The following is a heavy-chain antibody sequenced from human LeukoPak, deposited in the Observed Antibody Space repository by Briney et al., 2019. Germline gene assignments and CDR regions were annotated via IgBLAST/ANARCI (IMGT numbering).Heavy chain of an antibody. V-gene: IGHV3-30-3*01. CDR3: ARDRGSYLDY. J-gene: IGHJ4*02. D-gene: IGHD3-16*01. CDR2: ISYDGSNK. CDR1: GFGFGYYD. Sequence: GGSLRLACAASGFGFGYYDMHWVRQAPGKGLEWVAVISYDGSNKYYADSVKGRFTISRDNSKNTLYLQMNSLRAEDTAVYYCARDRGSYLDYWGQGTLVTVSS.